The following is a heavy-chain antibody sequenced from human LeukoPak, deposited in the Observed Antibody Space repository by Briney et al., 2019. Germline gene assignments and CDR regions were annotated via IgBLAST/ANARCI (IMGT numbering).Heavy chain of an antibody. Sequence: SETLSLTCTVSGGSISTYHWSWIRQPPGKGLEWIGYIYYSGSANYNPSFKSRVTISVDTSKNQFSLKLSSVTAADTAVYYCARSYGSGNYFDYWGQGTLVTVSS. V-gene: IGHV4-59*01. D-gene: IGHD3-10*01. J-gene: IGHJ4*02. CDR3: ARSYGSGNYFDY. CDR1: GGSISTYH. CDR2: IYYSGSA.